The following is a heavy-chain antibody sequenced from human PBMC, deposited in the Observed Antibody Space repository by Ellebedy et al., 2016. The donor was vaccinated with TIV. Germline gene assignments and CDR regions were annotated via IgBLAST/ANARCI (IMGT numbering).Heavy chain of an antibody. J-gene: IGHJ6*03. CDR2: INNKTGNP. CDR1: GYNFTDYP. Sequence: ASVKVSCKASGYNFTDYPINWVRQAPGQGLEWLGWINNKTGNPTYAQGVLGRFEFSLDTSVSTTYLHLSSLKAEDTAVYYCARDSRYNWNDWDYYHMDVWGKGTTVTVSS. D-gene: IGHD1-1*01. CDR3: ARDSRYNWNDWDYYHMDV. V-gene: IGHV7-4-1*02.